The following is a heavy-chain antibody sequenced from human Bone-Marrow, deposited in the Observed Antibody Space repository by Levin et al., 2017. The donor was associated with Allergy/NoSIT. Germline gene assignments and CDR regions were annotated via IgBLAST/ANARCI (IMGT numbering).Heavy chain of an antibody. Sequence: SCAASGFTFSTYGIHWVRQAPGKGLEWMAFISYDGSKKFYADSVKGRITISRDTSQDTLFLQLNSLRLDDTGVYYCARDRIDHCAATSCYSAFDVWGQGTMVSVSS. V-gene: IGHV3-30*03. J-gene: IGHJ3*01. CDR1: GFTFSTYG. CDR3: ARDRIDHCAATSCYSAFDV. CDR2: ISYDGSKK. D-gene: IGHD2-2*01.